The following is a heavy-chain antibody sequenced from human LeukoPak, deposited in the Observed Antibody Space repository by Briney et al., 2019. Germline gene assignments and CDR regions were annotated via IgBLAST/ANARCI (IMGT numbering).Heavy chain of an antibody. V-gene: IGHV3-7*01. J-gene: IGHJ4*02. D-gene: IGHD4-17*01. CDR3: ARGPNYGARVDYLDS. CDR1: GFSFNRHW. CDR2: IRQGGSEK. Sequence: GGSLRLSCAASGFSFNRHWMTWVRQAPGKGLEGVASIRQGGSEKYYADSVKGRFTVSRDDAKNSLYFQMNSLSADDTAVYYCARGPNYGARVDYLDSWGQGTKVTVSS.